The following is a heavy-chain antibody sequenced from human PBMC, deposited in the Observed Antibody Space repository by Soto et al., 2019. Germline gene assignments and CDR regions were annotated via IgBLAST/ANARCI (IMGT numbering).Heavy chain of an antibody. D-gene: IGHD3-10*01. CDR3: AKDGSGSLNYYGMDV. J-gene: IGHJ6*02. CDR2: ISWNSGGI. V-gene: IGHV3-9*01. CDR1: GFTFDDYA. Sequence: GGSLRLSCAASGFTFDDYAMHWVRQAPGKGLEWVSGISWNSGGIGYADSVKGRFTISRDNAKNSLYLQMNSLRAEDTALYYCAKDGSGSLNYYGMDVWGQGTTVTVSS.